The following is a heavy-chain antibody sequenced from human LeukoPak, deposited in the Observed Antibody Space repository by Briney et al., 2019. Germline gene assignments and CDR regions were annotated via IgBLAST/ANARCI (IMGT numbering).Heavy chain of an antibody. D-gene: IGHD5-18*01. CDR1: GYTFTGYF. J-gene: IGHJ5*02. CDR3: AGGGYSYDSGLNWFDP. V-gene: IGHV1-2*02. Sequence: GASVTVSCTASGYTFTGYFMHWVRQAPGQGLEWMGWINPNSGGTNYAQKFQGRVTMTRDTSISTACMELSRLRSDDTAVYYCAGGGYSYDSGLNWFDPWGQGTLVTVSS. CDR2: INPNSGGT.